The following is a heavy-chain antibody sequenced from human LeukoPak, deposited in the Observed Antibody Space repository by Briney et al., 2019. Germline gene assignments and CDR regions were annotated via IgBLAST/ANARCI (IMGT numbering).Heavy chain of an antibody. Sequence: KPSETLSLTCTVSGGSISSYYWSWIRQHPGKGLEWIGYISYSGNTYYDPSLKSRITISLDTSKSQFSLKLSSVTAADTAVYYCASYHGDYVGNWFDPWGQGTLVTVSS. CDR1: GGSISSYY. CDR3: ASYHGDYVGNWFDP. D-gene: IGHD4-17*01. J-gene: IGHJ5*02. V-gene: IGHV4-59*06. CDR2: ISYSGNT.